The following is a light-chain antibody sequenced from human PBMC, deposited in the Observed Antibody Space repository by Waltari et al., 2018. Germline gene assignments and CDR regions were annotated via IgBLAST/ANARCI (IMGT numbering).Light chain of an antibody. CDR3: QQTYTTPLT. CDR1: QSVSNY. J-gene: IGKJ4*01. CDR2: AAS. Sequence: DIQMTQSPPSLSASVGDRVTITCRASQSVSNYLSWYQQKPGKAPKLLIYAASSLESGVPSRFTGSGSGTDFTLTISSLQSEDFATYYCQQTYTTPLTFGVGTTVEIK. V-gene: IGKV1-39*01.